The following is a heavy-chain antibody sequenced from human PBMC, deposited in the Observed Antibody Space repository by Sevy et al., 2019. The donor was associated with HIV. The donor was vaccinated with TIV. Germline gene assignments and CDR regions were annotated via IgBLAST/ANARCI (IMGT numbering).Heavy chain of an antibody. D-gene: IGHD3-22*01. CDR2: FDPEDAKT. Sequence: ASVKVSCKVSGYTLTQLSMHWVRLTPGKGLEWMASFDPEDAKTVYSQKFQGRLSMTEDTSTHTAHMELSSLRSEDTAVYYCATTKDYYESSGDPFDYWGQGTLVTVSS. CDR1: GYTLTQLS. V-gene: IGHV1-24*01. J-gene: IGHJ4*02. CDR3: ATTKDYYESSGDPFDY.